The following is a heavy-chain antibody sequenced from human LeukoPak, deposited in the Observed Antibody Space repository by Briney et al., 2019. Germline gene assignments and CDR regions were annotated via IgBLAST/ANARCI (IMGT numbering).Heavy chain of an antibody. CDR2: IIPIFGTA. V-gene: IGHV1-69*01. Sequence: GSSVKVSCKASGGTFSSYAISWVRQAPGQGLEWMGGIIPIFGTANYAQKFQGRVTITADESTSTAYMELSSLRSEDTAVYYCARARITIFGVVIRDPHGLDAFDIWGQGTMVTVSS. CDR1: GGTFSSYA. CDR3: ARARITIFGVVIRDPHGLDAFDI. J-gene: IGHJ3*02. D-gene: IGHD3-3*01.